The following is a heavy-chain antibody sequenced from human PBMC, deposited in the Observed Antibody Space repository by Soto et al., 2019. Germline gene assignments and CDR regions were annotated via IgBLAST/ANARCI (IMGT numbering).Heavy chain of an antibody. J-gene: IGHJ6*03. D-gene: IGHD1-1*01. Sequence: GGSLRLSCAASGFTFDDYAMHWVRQAPGKGLEWVSGISWNSGSIGYADSVKGRFTISRDNAKNSLYLQMNSLRAEDTALYYCAKGGPPSELRNEGVHYYYYMDVWGKGTTVTVSS. V-gene: IGHV3-9*01. CDR3: AKGGPPSELRNEGVHYYYYMDV. CDR1: GFTFDDYA. CDR2: ISWNSGSI.